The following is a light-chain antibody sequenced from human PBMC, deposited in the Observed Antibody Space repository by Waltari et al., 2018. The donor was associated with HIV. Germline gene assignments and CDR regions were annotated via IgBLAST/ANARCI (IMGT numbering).Light chain of an antibody. J-gene: IGLJ2*01. CDR2: DVT. CDR3: CSHAGTSSFVI. CDR1: SSDAGDSKY. Sequence: QSALTQPRSVSGSPGQSVTISCTGTSSDAGDSKYVSWYPNHPGKAPKLIIYDVTERPSGVPDRFSGSKSGNTASLTISGLQAEDEADYFCCSHAGTSSFVIFGGGTKLTVL. V-gene: IGLV2-11*01.